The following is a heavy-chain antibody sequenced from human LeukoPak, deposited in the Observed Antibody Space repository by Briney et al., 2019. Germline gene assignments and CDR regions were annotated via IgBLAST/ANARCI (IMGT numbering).Heavy chain of an antibody. CDR1: GFTFSSYG. J-gene: IGHJ3*02. D-gene: IGHD5-24*01. V-gene: IGHV3-33*01. CDR2: IWYDGSNK. CDR3: ARDRRFNAFDI. Sequence: GGSLRLSCAASGFTFSSYGMHWVRQAPGKGLEWVAAIWYDGSNKYYADSVKGRFTISRDNSKNMLYLQMNSLRAEDTAVYYCARDRRFNAFDIWGQGTMVTVSS.